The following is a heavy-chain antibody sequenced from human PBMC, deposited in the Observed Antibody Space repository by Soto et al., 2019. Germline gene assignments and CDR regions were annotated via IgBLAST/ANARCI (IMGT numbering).Heavy chain of an antibody. V-gene: IGHV4-39*01. CDR2: LYSRGST. D-gene: IGHD1-7*01. CDR1: VDSIGRGSYY. J-gene: IGHJ4*02. Sequence: SESLFLPCTVSVDSIGRGSYYWGWIRQPPGKGLEWIGSLYSRGSTYYNPSLKSRVIISEDTSKKQFSLNLNSVTAADAAVYYCARCTGTMIPYWGQGTLFSVSS. CDR3: ARCTGTMIPY.